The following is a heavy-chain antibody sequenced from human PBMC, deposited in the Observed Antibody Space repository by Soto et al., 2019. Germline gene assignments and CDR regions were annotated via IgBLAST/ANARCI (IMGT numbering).Heavy chain of an antibody. CDR3: ARVEAVAGLYNYHGLDV. J-gene: IGHJ6*02. CDR1: GGTFSNYA. V-gene: IGHV1-69*12. Sequence: QVQLVQSGAEVKKPGSSVKVSCKVSGGTFSNYAIDWVRLAPGHGLEWMGGIVPIFGTTYYTQKFQGRARNYAGESTTTAYLEMSSLRSEDTAIYYCARVEAVAGLYNYHGLDVWGQGTAVTVSS. D-gene: IGHD6-19*01. CDR2: IVPIFGTT.